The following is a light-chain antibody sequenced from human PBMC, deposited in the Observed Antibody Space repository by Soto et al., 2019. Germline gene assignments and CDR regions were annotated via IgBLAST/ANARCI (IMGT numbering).Light chain of an antibody. CDR1: QSVSSY. CDR2: DAS. V-gene: IGKV3-11*01. Sequence: EIVLTQSPATLSLSPGERATLSSRASQSVSSYLAWYQQKPGQAPRLLIYDASNRATGIPARFSGSGSGTEFTLTISSLQSEDFAVYSCQQYNNWPLTFGGGTKVDI. CDR3: QQYNNWPLT. J-gene: IGKJ4*01.